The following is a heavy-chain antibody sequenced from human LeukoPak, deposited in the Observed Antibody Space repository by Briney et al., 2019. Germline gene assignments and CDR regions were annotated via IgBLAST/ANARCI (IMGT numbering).Heavy chain of an antibody. CDR1: GYTFTDYY. CDR2: INPNSGGT. V-gene: IGHV1-2*02. Sequence: ASVKVSCKASGYTFTDYYMHWVRQAPGQGLEWMGWINPNSGGTNYAQKFQGRVTMTRDTSISTAYMELSRLRSDDTAVYYCARDLRYYYGSGSYGLSDYWGQGTLVTVSS. CDR3: ARDLRYYYGSGSYGLSDY. J-gene: IGHJ4*02. D-gene: IGHD3-10*01.